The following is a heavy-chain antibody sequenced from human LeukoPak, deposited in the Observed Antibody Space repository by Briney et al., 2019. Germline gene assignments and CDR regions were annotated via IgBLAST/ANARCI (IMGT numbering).Heavy chain of an antibody. CDR1: GFTFSDYY. CDR3: ARDTLGEPLGAYYYYMDV. D-gene: IGHD3-16*01. CDR2: ISSSGSTI. V-gene: IGHV3-11*04. J-gene: IGHJ6*03. Sequence: PGGSLRLSCAASGFTFSDYYMSWIRQAPGKGLEWVSYISSSGSTIYYADSVKGRFTISRDNAKNSLYLQMNSLRAEDTAVYYCARDTLGEPLGAYYYYMDVWGIGTTVTVSS.